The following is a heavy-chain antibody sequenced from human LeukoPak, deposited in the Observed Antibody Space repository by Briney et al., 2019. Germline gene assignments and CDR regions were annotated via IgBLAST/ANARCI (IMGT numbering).Heavy chain of an antibody. V-gene: IGHV1-69*13. CDR1: GGTFSSYA. CDR3: ARVGDFWSGYPQRNWFDP. Sequence: ASVKVPCKASGGTFSSYAISWVRQAPGQGLEWMGGIIPIFGTANYAQKFQGRVTITADESTSTAYMELSSPRSEDTAVYYCARVGDFWSGYPQRNWFDPWGQGTLVTVSS. CDR2: IIPIFGTA. D-gene: IGHD3-3*01. J-gene: IGHJ5*02.